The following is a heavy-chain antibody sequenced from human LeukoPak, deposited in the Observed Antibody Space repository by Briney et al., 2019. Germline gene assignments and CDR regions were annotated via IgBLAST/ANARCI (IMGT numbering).Heavy chain of an antibody. D-gene: IGHD3-10*01. CDR3: ARDHGGSGIRYFDY. V-gene: IGHV1-18*01. CDR2: ISAYNGNT. J-gene: IGHJ4*02. CDR1: GYTFTSYG. Sequence: ASVKVSCKASGYTFTSYGISWVRQAPGQGLEWMGWISAYNGNTDYAQKLQGRVTMTTDTSTSTAYMELRSLRSDDTAVYYCARDHGGSGIRYFDYWGQGTLVTVSS.